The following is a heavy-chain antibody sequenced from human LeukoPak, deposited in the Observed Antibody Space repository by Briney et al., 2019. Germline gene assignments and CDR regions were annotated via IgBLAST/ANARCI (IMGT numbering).Heavy chain of an antibody. CDR2: ISSSSSCI. D-gene: IGHD2-2*01. Sequence: GGSLRLSCAAAGFTFSSYSMNWVRQAPGKGLEWVSSISSSSSCIYYADSVKGGFTISRDNAKNSLYLQMNSLRAEDTAVYYCARGGLCSSTSCEGYSRGYMDVWGKGTTVTVSS. CDR1: GFTFSSYS. CDR3: ARGGLCSSTSCEGYSRGYMDV. J-gene: IGHJ6*03. V-gene: IGHV3-21*01.